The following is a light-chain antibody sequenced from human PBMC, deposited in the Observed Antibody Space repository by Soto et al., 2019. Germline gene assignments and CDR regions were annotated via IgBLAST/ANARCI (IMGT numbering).Light chain of an antibody. CDR1: QSLLQSDGKTH. CDR3: MQPIKVPSIA. J-gene: IGKJ5*01. Sequence: IVFTQTPILFLFTPLLMAYISCKASQSLLQSDGKTHLYWYLQRPGQPPQLLIYEVIKRFSGVPHRFSGSGSGTDFTLKISRVEAEDVGVYYCMQPIKVPSIACGKGTRLEIK. V-gene: IGKV2D-29*01. CDR2: EVI.